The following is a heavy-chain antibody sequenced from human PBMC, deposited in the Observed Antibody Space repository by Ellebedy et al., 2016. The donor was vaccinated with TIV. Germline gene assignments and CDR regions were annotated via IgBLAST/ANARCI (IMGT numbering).Heavy chain of an antibody. J-gene: IGHJ1*01. Sequence: GGSLRLSXAASGFTFSSYGMHWVRQAPGKGLEWVAVIWYDGSNKYYADSVKGRFTISRDNSKNTLYLQMNSLRAEDTAVYYCARDYGDYERLIGYFQHWGQGTLVTVSS. D-gene: IGHD4-17*01. CDR1: GFTFSSYG. V-gene: IGHV3-33*01. CDR3: ARDYGDYERLIGYFQH. CDR2: IWYDGSNK.